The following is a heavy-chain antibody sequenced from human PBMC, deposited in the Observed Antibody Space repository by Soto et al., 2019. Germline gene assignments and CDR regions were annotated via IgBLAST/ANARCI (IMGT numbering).Heavy chain of an antibody. D-gene: IGHD3-10*02. CDR2: MHYDGTT. CDR1: GGSIASVGFY. V-gene: IGHV4-31*01. J-gene: IGHJ4*02. CDR3: ARYYFVPGTAYSHVCDY. Sequence: QVQLQESGPGLVNPSQTLSLTCTVSGGSIASVGFYCSWIRQNPEKGLEWIAYMHYDGTTYYNPSVRSLTAISLDTSMNQFSMTLNSVAAADTAVYYCARYYFVPGTAYSHVCDYGGQGILVTVSS.